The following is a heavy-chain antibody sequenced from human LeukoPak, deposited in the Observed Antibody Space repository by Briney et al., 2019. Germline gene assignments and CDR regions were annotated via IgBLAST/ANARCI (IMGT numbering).Heavy chain of an antibody. Sequence: GGSLRLSCAASGFTFSRYWMHWVRQAPGKGLVWVSRINSDGSSTTYADSVKGRFTISRDNAKNTLYLQMNSLRAEDTAVYYCARGLLGGAKNVDYWGQGTLVTVSS. D-gene: IGHD1-26*01. CDR2: INSDGSST. CDR1: GFTFSRYW. V-gene: IGHV3-74*01. CDR3: ARGLLGGAKNVDY. J-gene: IGHJ4*02.